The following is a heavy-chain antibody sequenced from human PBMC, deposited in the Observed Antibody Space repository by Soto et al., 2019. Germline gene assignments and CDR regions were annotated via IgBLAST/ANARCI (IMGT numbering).Heavy chain of an antibody. CDR2: IYPGDSDT. J-gene: IGHJ6*02. CDR3: ARQQPYSSSDYYYYYGMDV. Sequence: GESLKISCKGSGCSFTSYWIGWVRQMPGKGLEWMGIIYPGDSDTRYSPSFQGQVTISADKSISTAYLQWSSLKASDTAMYYCARQQPYSSSDYYYYYGMDVWGQGTTVTVSS. CDR1: GCSFTSYW. V-gene: IGHV5-51*01. D-gene: IGHD6-6*01.